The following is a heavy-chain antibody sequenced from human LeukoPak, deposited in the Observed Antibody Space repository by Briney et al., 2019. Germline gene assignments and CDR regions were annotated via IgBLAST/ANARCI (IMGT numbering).Heavy chain of an antibody. Sequence: PGGSLRLSCAASGFTFSNYWMNWVRQAPGKGLEWVANIKQDGSEKYYVDSVKGRFTISRDNAKNSLFQQMNSLRPEDTAVYYCARVYSSLWAPSFDYWGQGALVTVSS. V-gene: IGHV3-7*05. D-gene: IGHD3-22*01. CDR1: GFTFSNYW. J-gene: IGHJ4*02. CDR3: ARVYSSLWAPSFDY. CDR2: IKQDGSEK.